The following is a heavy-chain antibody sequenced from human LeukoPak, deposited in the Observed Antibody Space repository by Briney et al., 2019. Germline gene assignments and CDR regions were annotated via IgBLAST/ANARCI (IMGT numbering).Heavy chain of an antibody. Sequence: ASVKVSCKASGYTFTSYDINWVRQAPGQSLEWMGCINPDNGDTQYSQEFQGRVTITRDTSATTAYMELSSLRSDDMAVYYCTLYNYWGQGTLVTVSS. J-gene: IGHJ4*02. CDR3: TLYNY. CDR2: INPDNGDT. V-gene: IGHV1-3*03. CDR1: GYTFTSYD. D-gene: IGHD2-2*02.